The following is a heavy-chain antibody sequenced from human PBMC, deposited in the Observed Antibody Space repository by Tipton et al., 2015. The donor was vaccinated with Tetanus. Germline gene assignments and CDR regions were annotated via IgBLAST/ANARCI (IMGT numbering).Heavy chain of an antibody. Sequence: LRLSCAVHGGSFRDNFWSWIRQSPGKGLEWIAEINYAGSTNYNPSLKSRVTISVDTSKKEVSLKLNSVTAADTAVYYCAAAIVGWFGPWGQGTLVTVSS. CDR2: INYAGST. J-gene: IGHJ5*02. D-gene: IGHD6-13*01. CDR1: GGSFRDNF. V-gene: IGHV4-34*01. CDR3: AAAIVGWFGP.